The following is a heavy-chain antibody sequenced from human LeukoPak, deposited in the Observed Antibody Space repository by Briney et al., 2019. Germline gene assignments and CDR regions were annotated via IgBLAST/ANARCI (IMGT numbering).Heavy chain of an antibody. J-gene: IGHJ4*02. Sequence: ASVKVSCKASGYTFTSYGISWVRQAPGQGLEWMGWISAYNGNTNYAQKLQGRVTMTTDTSTSTAYMELRSLRSDDTAVYYCARDLSDYYDSSGYSLIIDYWGQGTLVTVSS. D-gene: IGHD3-22*01. V-gene: IGHV1-18*01. CDR2: ISAYNGNT. CDR1: GYTFTSYG. CDR3: ARDLSDYYDSSGYSLIIDY.